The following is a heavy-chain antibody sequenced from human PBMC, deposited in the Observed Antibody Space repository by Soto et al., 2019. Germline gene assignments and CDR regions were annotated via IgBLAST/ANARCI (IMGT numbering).Heavy chain of an antibody. CDR2: IENEGTT. CDR3: VRVKVGPRTGSRFDP. D-gene: IGHD2-2*01. V-gene: IGHV4-4*02. J-gene: IGHJ5*02. Sequence: QVQLQESGPGLANPSGTLSVTCVVSGESMSDDGWWSWVRQPPGKGLEWIGEIENEGTTSYSQSLGSRVTLSIDKSKNQFALKLTSVTAADTAVYFCVRVKVGPRTGSRFDPWGQGSLVTVSS. CDR1: GESMSDDGW.